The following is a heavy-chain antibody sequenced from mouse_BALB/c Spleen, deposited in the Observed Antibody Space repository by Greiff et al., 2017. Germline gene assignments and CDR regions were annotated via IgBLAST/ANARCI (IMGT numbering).Heavy chain of an antibody. V-gene: IGHV5-6-5*01. CDR2: ISSGGST. D-gene: IGHD2-10*02. CDR3: ARGGVSAYAMDY. CDR1: GFTFSSYA. Sequence: EVKLMESGGGLVKPGGSLKLSCAASGFTFSSYAMSWVRQTPEKRLEWVASISSGGSTYYPDSVKGRFTISRDNAGNILYLQMSSLRSEDTAMYYCARGGVSAYAMDYWGQGTSVTVSS. J-gene: IGHJ4*01.